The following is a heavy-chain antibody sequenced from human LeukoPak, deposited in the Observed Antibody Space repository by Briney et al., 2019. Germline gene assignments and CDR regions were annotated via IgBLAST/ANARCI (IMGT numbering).Heavy chain of an antibody. CDR2: TSTSGGT. J-gene: IGHJ5*02. Sequence: SETLSLTCTVSGDSMSGYWVWVRQPAGKGLEWIGRTSTSGGTDYNPSLKSRITMSVDTSKNQFSLKLRSMTAADTAVYYCARSNSGSYGWFDPWGQGTLVTVSS. CDR1: GDSMSGY. D-gene: IGHD1-26*01. CDR3: ARSNSGSYGWFDP. V-gene: IGHV4-4*07.